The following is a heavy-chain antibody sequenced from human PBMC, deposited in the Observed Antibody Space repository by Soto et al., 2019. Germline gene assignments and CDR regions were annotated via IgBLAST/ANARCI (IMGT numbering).Heavy chain of an antibody. V-gene: IGHV4-31*03. Sequence: SETLSLTCTVSGGSFSSGGYYWSWIRQHPGKGLEWIGYIYYSGSTYYNPSLKSRVTISVDTSKNQFSLKLSSVTAADTAVYYCAREKGTLWFGELNWFDPWGQGTLVTVSS. CDR3: AREKGTLWFGELNWFDP. J-gene: IGHJ5*02. CDR2: IYYSGST. CDR1: GGSFSSGGYY. D-gene: IGHD3-10*01.